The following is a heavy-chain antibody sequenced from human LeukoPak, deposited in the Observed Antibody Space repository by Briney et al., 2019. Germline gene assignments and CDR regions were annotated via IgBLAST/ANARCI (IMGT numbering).Heavy chain of an antibody. V-gene: IGHV4-34*01. D-gene: IGHD6-19*01. CDR2: INHSGSA. J-gene: IGHJ5*02. CDR1: GGSFSGYY. CDR3: ARSAGYSSA. Sequence: SETLSLTCAVYGGSFSGYYWSWIRQPPGKGLEWIGKINHSGSANYNPSLKSRVTLSIDTSKNQFSLILSSVTAADTAVYYCARSAGYSSAWGQGTRVTVSS.